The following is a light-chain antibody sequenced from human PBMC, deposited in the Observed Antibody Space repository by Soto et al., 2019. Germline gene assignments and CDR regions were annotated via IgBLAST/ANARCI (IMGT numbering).Light chain of an antibody. CDR1: SSDVGGYNY. Sequence: QSVLTQPASVSGSPGQSITISCTGSSSDVGGYNYVSWYQQHPGKAPKLMIYDVGVRPSGVSNRFSGSKSGNTASLTISGLQAEEEADYYCTSYEVFGTGTKLTVL. J-gene: IGLJ1*01. V-gene: IGLV2-14*03. CDR3: TSYEV. CDR2: DVG.